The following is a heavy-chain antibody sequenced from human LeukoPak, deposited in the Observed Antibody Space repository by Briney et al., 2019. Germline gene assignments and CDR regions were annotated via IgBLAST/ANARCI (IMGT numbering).Heavy chain of an antibody. Sequence: ASVKVFCKASGYTFTSYYMHWVRQAPGQGLEWMGIINPSGGSTSYAQKFQGRVTMTRDTSTSTVYMELSSLRSEDTAVYYCARDQRYYGSGGNWFDPWGQGTLVTVSS. CDR3: ARDQRYYGSGGNWFDP. CDR2: INPSGGST. J-gene: IGHJ5*02. CDR1: GYTFTSYY. D-gene: IGHD3-10*01. V-gene: IGHV1-46*01.